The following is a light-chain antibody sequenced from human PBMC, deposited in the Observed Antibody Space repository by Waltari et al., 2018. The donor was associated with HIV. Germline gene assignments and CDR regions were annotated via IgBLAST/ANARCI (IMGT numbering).Light chain of an antibody. J-gene: IGKJ1*01. Sequence: DTQMTQSPSTLSAFIGDRVTITCRASQGVGTWLAWYQQKPGKAPKLLVVRASRLGRGVPVRVSSGGSGTDFNRAISALRPDDFATSYCQQYNNRPWTFGPGIKLEIK. CDR3: QQYNNRPWT. CDR2: RAS. CDR1: QGVGTW. V-gene: IGKV1-5*03.